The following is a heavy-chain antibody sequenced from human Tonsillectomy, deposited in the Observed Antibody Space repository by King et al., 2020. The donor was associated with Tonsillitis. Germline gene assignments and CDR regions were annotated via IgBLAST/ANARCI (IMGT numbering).Heavy chain of an antibody. Sequence: LQLQESGSGLVKPSQTLSLTCAVSGGAISRGGYSWSWIRQPPGKGLEWIGYIYHSGSTYYNPSLKSRVTISVDRSKNQFSLKLSSVTAADTAVYYCARAIPPRSGCDLDYFDYWGQGTLVTVSS. CDR3: ARAIPPRSGCDLDYFDY. CDR2: IYHSGST. D-gene: IGHD5-12*01. V-gene: IGHV4-30-2*01. J-gene: IGHJ4*02. CDR1: GGAISRGGYS.